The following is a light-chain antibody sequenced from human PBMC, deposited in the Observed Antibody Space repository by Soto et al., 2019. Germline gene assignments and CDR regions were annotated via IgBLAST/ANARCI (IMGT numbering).Light chain of an antibody. CDR1: QSVNIN. J-gene: IGKJ3*01. CDR3: QQYNAGPPK. CDR2: GAS. V-gene: IGKV3-15*01. Sequence: ELVMTQSPASLAGSPGARATLSCRASQSVNINLAWYQQKPGQAPRLLIYGASTRATGISGRYSGSGSGTEITLAISYLQSEEFAVYCCQQYNAGPPKFGPGTKRDV.